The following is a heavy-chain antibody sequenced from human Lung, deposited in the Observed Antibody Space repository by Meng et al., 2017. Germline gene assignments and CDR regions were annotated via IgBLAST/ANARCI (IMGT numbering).Heavy chain of an antibody. Sequence: QGTLMQTGAEVKKPGGSVKGSCKASGYTFTTYGISWVRQAPGQGLEWMGWISPYNGYTSSIQKFQGRVTMTTDTSTSTAYMELMSLGSDDTAVYYCAILSHCTGGTCYPYDYWGQGTLVTVSS. CDR1: GYTFTTYG. D-gene: IGHD2-15*01. J-gene: IGHJ4*02. CDR2: ISPYNGYT. CDR3: AILSHCTGGTCYPYDY. V-gene: IGHV1-18*01.